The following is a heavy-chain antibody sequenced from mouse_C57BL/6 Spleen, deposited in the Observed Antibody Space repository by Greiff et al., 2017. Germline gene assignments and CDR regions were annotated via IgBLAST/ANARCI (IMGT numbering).Heavy chain of an antibody. V-gene: IGHV1-64*01. CDR2: IHPNSGST. CDR1: GYTFTSYW. Sequence: QVQLQQPGAELVKPGASVKLSCKASGYTFTSYWMHWVKQRPGQGLEWIGMIHPNSGSTNYNEKFKSKATLTVDKSSSTAYMQLSSLTSEDSAVYYCASPIITTVVATDYFDYWGQGTTRTVSS. J-gene: IGHJ2*01. CDR3: ASPIITTVVATDYFDY. D-gene: IGHD1-1*01.